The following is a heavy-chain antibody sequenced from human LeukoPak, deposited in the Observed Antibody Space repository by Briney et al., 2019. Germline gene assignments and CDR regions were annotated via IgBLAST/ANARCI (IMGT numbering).Heavy chain of an antibody. CDR2: IKQDGSER. V-gene: IGHV3-7*03. Sequence: PGGSLRLSCADSGFTFSNFWMSWVRQAPGKGLEWVTNIKQDGSERYYVDSVKGRFTISRDNAKNSLYLQMKSLRAEDTAVYYCARVGLYSGGSCYSYYYYGMDVWGKGTTVTVSS. J-gene: IGHJ6*04. CDR3: ARVGLYSGGSCYSYYYYGMDV. D-gene: IGHD2-15*01. CDR1: GFTFSNFW.